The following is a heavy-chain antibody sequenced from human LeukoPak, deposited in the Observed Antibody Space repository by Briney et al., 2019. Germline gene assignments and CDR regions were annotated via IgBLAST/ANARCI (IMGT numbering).Heavy chain of an antibody. CDR3: ARVQTGDWGLGAFDI. CDR2: ISSSSSTI. V-gene: IGHV3-48*01. Sequence: GGSLRLSCAASGFTFSSYSMNWVRQAPGKGLEWVSYISSSSSTIYYADSVKGRFTISRDNAKNSLYLQMNSLRAEDTAVYYCARVQTGDWGLGAFDIWGQGTMVTVSS. CDR1: GFTFSSYS. D-gene: IGHD7-27*01. J-gene: IGHJ3*02.